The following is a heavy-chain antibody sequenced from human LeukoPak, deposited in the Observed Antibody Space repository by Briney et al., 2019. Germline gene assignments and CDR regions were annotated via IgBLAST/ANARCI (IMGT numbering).Heavy chain of an antibody. CDR3: ARAYGKQQLVGDY. J-gene: IGHJ4*02. CDR1: GFIVSSHY. V-gene: IGHV3-33*08. Sequence: GGSLRLSCAASGFIVSSHYMSWVRQAPGKGLEWVSVIWYDGGITYYADSVKGRFTISRDNSKNTLSLQINSLRAEDTAVYYCARAYGKQQLVGDYWGQGTLVTVSS. D-gene: IGHD6-13*01. CDR2: IWYDGGIT.